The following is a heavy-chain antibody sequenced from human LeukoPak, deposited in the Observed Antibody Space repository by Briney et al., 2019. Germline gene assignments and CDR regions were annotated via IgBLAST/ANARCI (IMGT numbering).Heavy chain of an antibody. CDR1: GFTFSSYS. CDR3: ARERALGYYYDSS. J-gene: IGHJ4*02. Sequence: GGSLRLSCAASGFTFSSYSMNWVRQAPGKGLEWVSSISSNSSYIYYADSVKGRFTISRDNAKNSLYLQMNSLRAEDTAVYYCARERALGYYYDSSWGQGTLVTVSS. CDR2: ISSNSSYI. V-gene: IGHV3-21*01. D-gene: IGHD3-22*01.